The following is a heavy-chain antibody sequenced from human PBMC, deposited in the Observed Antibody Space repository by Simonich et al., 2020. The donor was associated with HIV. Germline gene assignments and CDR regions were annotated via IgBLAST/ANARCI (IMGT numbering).Heavy chain of an antibody. CDR1: GFTFSSYA. CDR2: ISYDGSNK. D-gene: IGHD3-10*01. Sequence: QVQLVESGGGVVQPGRSLRLSCAASGFTFSSYAMHWVRQAPGKGLEWVAVISYDGSNKYNADSVKGRFTIARGNSKNTLYLQMNSLRAEDTAVYYCARVGVGATRDAFDIWGQGTMVTVSS. J-gene: IGHJ3*02. V-gene: IGHV3-30*07. CDR3: ARVGVGATRDAFDI.